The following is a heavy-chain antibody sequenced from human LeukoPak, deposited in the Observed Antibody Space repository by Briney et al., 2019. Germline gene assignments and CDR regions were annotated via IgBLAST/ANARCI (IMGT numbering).Heavy chain of an antibody. CDR1: GFTFSSYG. CDR2: IYSGGST. V-gene: IGHV3-66*02. Sequence: GGSLRLSSAASGFTFSSYGMSWVRQAPGKGLEWVSVIYSGGSTYYADSVKGRFTISRDNSKNTLYLQMNSLRAEDTAVYYCARDQYGDYFVYWGQGTLVTVSS. CDR3: ARDQYGDYFVY. D-gene: IGHD4-17*01. J-gene: IGHJ4*02.